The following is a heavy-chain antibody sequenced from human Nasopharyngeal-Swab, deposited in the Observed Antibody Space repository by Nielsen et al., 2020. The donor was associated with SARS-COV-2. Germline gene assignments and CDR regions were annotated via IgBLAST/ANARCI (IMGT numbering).Heavy chain of an antibody. CDR2: IYYSGST. CDR1: GGSISSGGYY. V-gene: IGHV4-31*03. CDR3: ARELLYCSSTSCYENWFDP. D-gene: IGHD2-2*01. J-gene: IGHJ5*02. Sequence: SETLSLTCTVSGGSISSGGYYWSWIRQHPGKGLEWIEYIYYSGSTYYNPSLKSRVTISVDTSKNQFSLKLSSVTAADTAVYYCARELLYCSSTSCYENWFDPWGQGTLVTVSS.